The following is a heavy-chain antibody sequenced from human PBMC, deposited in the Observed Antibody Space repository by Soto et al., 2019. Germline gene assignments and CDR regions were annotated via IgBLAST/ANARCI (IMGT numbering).Heavy chain of an antibody. CDR2: IYHSGTT. V-gene: IGHV4-4*03. CDR1: GDSISSSSW. Sequence: QVQLQESGPGLVKPPGTLSLTCAVSGDSISSSSWWSWVHLPPGKGLEWIGEIYHSGTTNYNPSLKSRVTISVDKSKNQFSLKLSSVTAADTAVYYCTRRGDGSGSLDYWGQGTLVTVSS. J-gene: IGHJ4*02. D-gene: IGHD3-10*01. CDR3: TRRGDGSGSLDY.